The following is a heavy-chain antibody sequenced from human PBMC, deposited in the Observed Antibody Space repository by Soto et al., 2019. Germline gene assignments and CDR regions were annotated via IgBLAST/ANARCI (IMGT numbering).Heavy chain of an antibody. CDR2: INHSGST. CDR1: GGSFSGYY. V-gene: IGHV4-34*01. Sequence: QVQLQQWGAGLLKPSETLSLTCAVYGGSFSGYYWSWIRQPPGKGLEWIGEINHSGSTNYNPSLKIRVTISVDTSKNQFSLKLSSVTAADTAVYSSARGLVVVPAAMGNAFDIWGQGTMVTVSS. D-gene: IGHD2-2*01. J-gene: IGHJ3*02. CDR3: ARGLVVVPAAMGNAFDI.